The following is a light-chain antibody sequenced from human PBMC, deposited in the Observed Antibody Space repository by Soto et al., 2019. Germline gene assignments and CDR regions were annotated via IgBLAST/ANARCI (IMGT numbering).Light chain of an antibody. Sequence: DIQMTQSPSSVSASIGDTFTITCRASADINAYLNWYQQKPGKAPNLLIYVASSLQSEVPSRFSGSGSGTDFTLTITSLQPEDFATYYCQQSYGTPITFGQGTRLEI. CDR2: VAS. V-gene: IGKV1-39*01. CDR3: QQSYGTPIT. J-gene: IGKJ5*01. CDR1: ADINAY.